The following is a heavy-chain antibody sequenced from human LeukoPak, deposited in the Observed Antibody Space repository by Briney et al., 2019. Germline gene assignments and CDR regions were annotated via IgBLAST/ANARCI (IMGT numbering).Heavy chain of an antibody. D-gene: IGHD1-26*01. CDR2: ISSSSSYM. CDR1: GFTFSSYS. CDR3: ARDRSGSYPETYGMDV. J-gene: IGHJ6*02. Sequence: PGGSLGLSCVASGFTFSSYSMNWVRQAPGKGLEWVSSISSSSSYMFYADSMKGRFTISRDNAKNSLYLQMNSLRAEDTAVYYCARDRSGSYPETYGMDVWGQGTTVTVSS. V-gene: IGHV3-21*01.